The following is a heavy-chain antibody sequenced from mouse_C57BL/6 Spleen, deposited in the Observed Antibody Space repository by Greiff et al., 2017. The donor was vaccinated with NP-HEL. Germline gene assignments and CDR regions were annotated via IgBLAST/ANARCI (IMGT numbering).Heavy chain of an antibody. D-gene: IGHD2-3*01. Sequence: EVQLQQSGPELVKPGASVKISCKASGYTFTDYYMNWVKQSHGKSIEWIGDINPNNGGTSYNQKFKGKATLTVDKSSSTAYMELRSLTAEDSAVDYCARFFDGYSWFAYWGQGTLVTVSA. J-gene: IGHJ3*01. CDR1: GYTFTDYY. V-gene: IGHV1-26*01. CDR2: INPNNGGT. CDR3: ARFFDGYSWFAY.